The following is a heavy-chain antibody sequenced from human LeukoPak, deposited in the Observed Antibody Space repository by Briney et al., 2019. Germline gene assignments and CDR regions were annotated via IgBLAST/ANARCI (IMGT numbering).Heavy chain of an antibody. CDR3: ARGEAYGGNSYVDY. J-gene: IGHJ4*02. CDR2: IIPILGIA. Sequence: SVKVSCKASGGTFSSYAISWVRQAPGQGLEWMGRIIPILGIANYAQKFQGRVTITADKSTSTAYMELSSPRSEDTAVYYCARGEAYGGNSYVDYWGQGTLVTVSS. D-gene: IGHD4-23*01. CDR1: GGTFSSYA. V-gene: IGHV1-69*04.